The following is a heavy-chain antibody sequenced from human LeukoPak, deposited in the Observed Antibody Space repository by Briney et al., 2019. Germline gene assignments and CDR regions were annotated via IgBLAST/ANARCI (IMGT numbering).Heavy chain of an antibody. V-gene: IGHV3-30-3*01. CDR2: ISYDGSNK. J-gene: IGHJ4*02. CDR1: GFTFSSYA. CDR3: ARGLPLWLRERGVHFDY. Sequence: GGSLRLSCAASGFTFSSYAMHWVRQAPGKGLEWVAVISYDGSNKYYADSVKGRFTISRDNSKNTLYLQMNSLRAEDTAVYYCARGLPLWLRERGVHFDYWGQGTLVTVSS. D-gene: IGHD5-18*01.